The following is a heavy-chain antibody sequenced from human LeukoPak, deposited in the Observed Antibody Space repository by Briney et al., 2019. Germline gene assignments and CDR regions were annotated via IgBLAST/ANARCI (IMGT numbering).Heavy chain of an antibody. Sequence: GESLKISCKGSGYSFTSYWISWVRQMPGKGLEWMGRIDPSDSYTNYSPSFQGHVTISADKSISTAYLQWSSLKASDTAMYYCTIGYYYDSSGYSNDYWGQGTLVTVSS. CDR1: GYSFTSYW. J-gene: IGHJ4*02. CDR2: IDPSDSYT. D-gene: IGHD3-22*01. V-gene: IGHV5-10-1*01. CDR3: TIGYYYDSSGYSNDY.